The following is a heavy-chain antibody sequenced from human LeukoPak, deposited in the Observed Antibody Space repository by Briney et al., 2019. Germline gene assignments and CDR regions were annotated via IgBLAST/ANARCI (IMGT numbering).Heavy chain of an antibody. CDR1: GFTFSGFW. CDR3: ASHYDSSGYYYGTFDY. V-gene: IGHV3-7*03. Sequence: GGSLRLSCAVSGFTFSGFWMSWSRQAPGKGLEWVASINSDGSEGYYADVVKGRFTISRDNAKNSLYLQINSLRAEDTAVYYCASHYDSSGYYYGTFDYWGQGTLVTVSS. D-gene: IGHD3-22*01. J-gene: IGHJ4*02. CDR2: INSDGSEG.